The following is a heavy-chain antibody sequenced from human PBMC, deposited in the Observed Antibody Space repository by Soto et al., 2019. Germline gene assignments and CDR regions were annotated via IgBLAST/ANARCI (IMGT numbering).Heavy chain of an antibody. CDR2: IIPIFGTA. CDR3: ARDSAGTPSGWFDP. D-gene: IGHD1-1*01. J-gene: IGHJ5*02. CDR1: GGTFSSYA. Sequence: KVSCKASGGTFSSYAISWVRQAPGQGLEWMGGIIPIFGTANYAQKFQGRVTITADESTSTAYMELSSLRSEDTAVYYCARDSAGTPSGWFDPWGQGTLVTVSS. V-gene: IGHV1-69*01.